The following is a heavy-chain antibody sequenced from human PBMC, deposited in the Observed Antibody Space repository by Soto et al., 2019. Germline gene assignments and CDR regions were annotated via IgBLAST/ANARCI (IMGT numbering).Heavy chain of an antibody. CDR1: GFTFGDYA. J-gene: IGHJ4*02. V-gene: IGHV3-49*03. CDR3: TRDGEYSGYDSISVPNFDY. Sequence: GGSLRLSCTASGFTFGDYAMSWFRQAPGKGLEWVGFIRSKAYGGTTEYAASVKGRFTISRDDSKSIAYLQMNSLKTEDTAVYYCTRDGEYSGYDSISVPNFDYWGQGTLVTVSS. D-gene: IGHD5-12*01. CDR2: IRSKAYGGTT.